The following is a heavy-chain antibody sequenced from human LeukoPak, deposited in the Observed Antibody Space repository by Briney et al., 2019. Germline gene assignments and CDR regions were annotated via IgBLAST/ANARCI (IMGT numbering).Heavy chain of an antibody. Sequence: PGGSLRLSCAASGFTFSSYAMHWVRQAPGKGLEWVALIWYDGSNKYYTDSAKGRFTISRDNSKNTLYLQMNSLRAEDTAVYHCARGKCGGDCYSDYWGQGTLVTVSS. CDR1: GFTFSSYA. V-gene: IGHV3-33*01. CDR2: IWYDGSNK. CDR3: ARGKCGGDCYSDY. J-gene: IGHJ4*02. D-gene: IGHD2-21*02.